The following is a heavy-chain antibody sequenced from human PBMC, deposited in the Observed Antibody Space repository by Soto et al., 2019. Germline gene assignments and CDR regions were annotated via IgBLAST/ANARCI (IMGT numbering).Heavy chain of an antibody. CDR3: ARVTSMVRGVIDNWFDP. Sequence: QVPLVQSGAEVKKPGSSVTVSCKASGGTFSSYAIHWVRQAPGQGLEWMGGIIPMYGPAKYAQRFQDRVTIPADESTTTVYMELTSLTSQDTAVYYCARVTSMVRGVIDNWFDPWGHGPLVTVSP. D-gene: IGHD3-10*01. V-gene: IGHV1-69*01. CDR1: GGTFSSYA. CDR2: IIPMYGPA. J-gene: IGHJ5*02.